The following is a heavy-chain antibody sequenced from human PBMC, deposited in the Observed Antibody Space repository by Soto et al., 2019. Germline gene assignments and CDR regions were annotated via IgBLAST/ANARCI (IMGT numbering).Heavy chain of an antibody. V-gene: IGHV6-1*01. Sequence: QVELQQSGPGLVQPSQTLSLTCAVSGDSVSNNRDAWNWIRQSPSRGLEWRGRTYYRSGWFYHYAESLEGRITISGDNSKNPFSLQLIPATPEDTAVYFCARDPPDSASILDYWGQGSLVTVSS. CDR3: ARDPPDSASILDY. D-gene: IGHD2-2*01. J-gene: IGHJ4*02. CDR2: TYYRSGWFY. CDR1: GDSVSNNRDA.